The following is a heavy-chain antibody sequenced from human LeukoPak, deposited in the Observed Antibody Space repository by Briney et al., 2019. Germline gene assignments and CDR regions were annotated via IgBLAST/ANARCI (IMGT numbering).Heavy chain of an antibody. V-gene: IGHV3-48*01. D-gene: IGHD5-24*01. CDR3: ARERDAAFDI. CDR2: ISSSSSTI. J-gene: IGHJ3*02. CDR1: GFTFSSYS. Sequence: GGSLRLSCAASGFTFSSYSMNWVRQAPGKGLEWVSYISSSSSTIYYADSVKGRFTISRDNAKNSLYLQMNSLRAEDTAVYYCARERDAAFDIWGQGTMVTVSS.